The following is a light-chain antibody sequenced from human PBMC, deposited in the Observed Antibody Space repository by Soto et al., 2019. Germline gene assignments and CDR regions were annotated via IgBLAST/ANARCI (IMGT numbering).Light chain of an antibody. V-gene: IGLV2-8*01. Sequence: QSALTQPASVSGSPGQSITISCTGTSSDVGGYNYVSWYQQHPGKVPKLMIYEVTKRPSGVPDRFSGSKSGNTASLTVSGLQAEDEADYYCSSYAGSDNYVLFGGGTKVTVL. CDR2: EVT. CDR1: SSDVGGYNY. CDR3: SSYAGSDNYVL. J-gene: IGLJ2*01.